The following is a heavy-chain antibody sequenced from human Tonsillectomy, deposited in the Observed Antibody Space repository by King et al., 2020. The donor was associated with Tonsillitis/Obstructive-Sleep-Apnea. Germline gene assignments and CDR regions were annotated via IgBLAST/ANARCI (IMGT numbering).Heavy chain of an antibody. Sequence: QLVQSGAEVKKPGSSVKVSCKASGGTFNSYGITWVRRAPGQGLEWMGGITPIDGTANYAQSFQGRVTITADESTSTVNMELSGLRSEDTAVYYCATDRRISAHPPNYDSYMDVWGNGTTVTVS. V-gene: IGHV1-69*01. J-gene: IGHJ6*03. D-gene: IGHD6-6*01. CDR2: ITPIDGTA. CDR3: ATDRRISAHPPNYDSYMDV. CDR1: GGTFNSYG.